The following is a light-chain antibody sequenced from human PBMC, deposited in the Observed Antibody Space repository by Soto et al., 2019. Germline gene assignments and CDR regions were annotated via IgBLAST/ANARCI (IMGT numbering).Light chain of an antibody. J-gene: IGLJ3*02. V-gene: IGLV2-23*01. Sequence: QSALTPPASVSGSPGQSITISCTGTSSDVGSYNLVSWYQKHPGKAPKLMIYENSKRPSGVSNRFSGSKSGNTASLTISGLQTEDEADYYCCSYAGSSTWVFGGGTKVTVL. CDR3: CSYAGSSTWV. CDR1: SSDVGSYNL. CDR2: ENS.